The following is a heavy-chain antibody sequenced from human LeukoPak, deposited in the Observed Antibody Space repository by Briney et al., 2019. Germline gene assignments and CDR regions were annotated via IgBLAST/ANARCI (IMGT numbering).Heavy chain of an antibody. CDR2: ISAYNSNT. D-gene: IGHD3-9*01. CDR3: ARGTSYDILTGYSKGHFDY. V-gene: IGHV1-18*01. Sequence: ASVKVSCKASGYTFTSYGISWVRQAPGQGLEWMGWISAYNSNTNYAQKLQGRVTMTTDTSTSTAYMELRSLISDDTAVYYCARGTSYDILTGYSKGHFDYWGQGTLVTVSS. J-gene: IGHJ4*02. CDR1: GYTFTSYG.